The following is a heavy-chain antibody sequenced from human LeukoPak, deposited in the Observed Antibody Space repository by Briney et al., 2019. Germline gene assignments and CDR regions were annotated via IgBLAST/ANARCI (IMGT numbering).Heavy chain of an antibody. CDR1: GGSISSGGHY. CDR3: ARDSATGWYGSGSSNPYYFDY. V-gene: IGHV4-31*03. J-gene: IGHJ4*02. CDR2: IYYSGST. D-gene: IGHD3-10*01. Sequence: SQTLSLTCTVSGGSISSGGHYWSWIRQHPGKGLEWIGYIYYSGSTYYNPSLKSRVTISVDTSKNQFSLKLSSVTAADTAVYYCARDSATGWYGSGSSNPYYFDYWGQGTLVTVSS.